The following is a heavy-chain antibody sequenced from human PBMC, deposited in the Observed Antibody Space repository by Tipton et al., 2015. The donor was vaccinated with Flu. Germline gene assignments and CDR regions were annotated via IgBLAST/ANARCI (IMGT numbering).Heavy chain of an antibody. CDR3: ATLTGDDY. CDR2: ISSSASTI. D-gene: IGHD7-27*01. J-gene: IGHJ4*02. V-gene: IGHV3-48*03. CDR1: GFTFSSYE. Sequence: SLRLSCAASGFTFSSYEMNWVRQAPGKGLEWLSYISSSASTISYADSVRGRFTISRDNAKNPLYLQLNSLRAEDTALYYCATLTGDDYWGQGDVVTVSS.